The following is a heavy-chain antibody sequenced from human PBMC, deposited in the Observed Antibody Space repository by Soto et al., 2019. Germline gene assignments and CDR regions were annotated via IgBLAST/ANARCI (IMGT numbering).Heavy chain of an antibody. CDR1: GFPFSNAW. V-gene: IGHV3-15*01. Sequence: VGSLRLSCAASGFPFSNAWMSWVRQAPGKGLEWVGRIKSKTDGGTKDYAAPVKGRFTISRDDSKNTLYLQMNSLKTEDTAVYYCTTLRVYYDILTGYPWDFDNWCQGTLVIVSA. CDR3: TTLRVYYDILTGYPWDFDN. D-gene: IGHD3-9*01. CDR2: IKSKTDGGTK. J-gene: IGHJ4*02.